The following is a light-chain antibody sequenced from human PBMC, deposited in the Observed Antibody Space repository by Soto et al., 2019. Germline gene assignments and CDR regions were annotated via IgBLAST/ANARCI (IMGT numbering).Light chain of an antibody. J-gene: IGLJ3*02. CDR1: SSDVGGYNY. CDR2: DVT. V-gene: IGLV2-11*01. CDR3: YSYAGSYTWV. Sequence: QSALTQPRSVSGSPGQSVTISCTGTSSDVGGYNYVSWYQQHPGKAPKLMIYDVTKRPSGVPDRFSGSKSGNTAYLTISGLQAEDEADYYCYSYAGSYTWVFGGGTKLTVL.